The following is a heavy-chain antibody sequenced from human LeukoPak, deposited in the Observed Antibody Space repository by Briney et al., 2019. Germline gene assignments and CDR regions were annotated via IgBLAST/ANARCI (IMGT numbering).Heavy chain of an antibody. D-gene: IGHD3/OR15-3a*01. Sequence: HSGRSLRLSCAASGFTFNDHAMYWVRQPPGKGLEWVSGINWNSDKIGYADSVKGRFTISRDDSKNTLFLQMNSLRAEDTAEYYCATSISWTGLFDYWGQGTLVTVSS. J-gene: IGHJ4*02. CDR3: ATSISWTGLFDY. CDR2: INWNSDKI. CDR1: GFTFNDHA. V-gene: IGHV3-9*01.